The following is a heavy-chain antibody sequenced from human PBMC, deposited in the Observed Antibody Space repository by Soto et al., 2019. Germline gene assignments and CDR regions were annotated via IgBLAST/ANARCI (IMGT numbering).Heavy chain of an antibody. V-gene: IGHV1-69*12. CDR1: GGTFSSYA. J-gene: IGHJ4*02. CDR3: AGAHDSGDYDVGYAYYFDY. D-gene: IGHD4-17*01. Sequence: QVQLVQSGAEVKKPGSSVKVSCKASGGTFSSYAISWVRQAPGQGLEWMGGIIPIFGTANYAQKFQGRVTLNGDESTSTCYMELSSLRDEDTDVYYCAGAHDSGDYDVGYAYYFDYWGQGTLVTVSS. CDR2: IIPIFGTA.